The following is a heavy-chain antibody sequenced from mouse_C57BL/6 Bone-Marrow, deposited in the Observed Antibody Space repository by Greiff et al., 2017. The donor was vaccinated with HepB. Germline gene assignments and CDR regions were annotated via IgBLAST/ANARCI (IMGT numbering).Heavy chain of an antibody. CDR1: GFTFSSYG. D-gene: IGHD2-1*01. Sequence: EVQLVESGGDLVKPGGSLKLSCAASGFTFSSYGMSWVRQTPDKRLEWVATISSGGSYTYYPDSVKGRVTISRDNAKNTLYLPMSSLKSEDTAMYYCARTYGNYAMDYWGQGTSVTVSS. J-gene: IGHJ4*01. V-gene: IGHV5-6*01. CDR2: ISSGGSYT. CDR3: ARTYGNYAMDY.